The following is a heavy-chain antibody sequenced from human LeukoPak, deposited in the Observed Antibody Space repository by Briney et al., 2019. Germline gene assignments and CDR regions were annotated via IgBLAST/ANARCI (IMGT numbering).Heavy chain of an antibody. D-gene: IGHD2-2*01. CDR1: GFTFSSYS. CDR2: ISSTSTYI. Sequence: PGGSLRLSCAASGFTFSSYSMIWVRQASGKGLEWVSSISSTSTYIYYADSVKGRFTISRDNAKNSLNLQMNSLRAEDTAVYYCARVLGGYCSGTLCAFDIWGQGKMVTVSS. V-gene: IGHV3-21*01. J-gene: IGHJ3*02. CDR3: ARVLGGYCSGTLCAFDI.